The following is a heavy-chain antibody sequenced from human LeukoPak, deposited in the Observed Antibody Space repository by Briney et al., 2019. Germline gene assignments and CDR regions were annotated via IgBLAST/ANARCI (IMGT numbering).Heavy chain of an antibody. V-gene: IGHV4-34*01. Sequence: SETLSLTCSVHGSSFTGYYWSWIRQPPGKGLEWIGERNHRGSSYFNPSFESRVTISLDTSRKQFSLNLTSVTAADTAFYCCARGSGSYSGAADYWGQGTLVTVSS. D-gene: IGHD6-19*01. CDR2: RNHRGSS. CDR1: GSSFTGYY. CDR3: ARGSGSYSGAADY. J-gene: IGHJ4*02.